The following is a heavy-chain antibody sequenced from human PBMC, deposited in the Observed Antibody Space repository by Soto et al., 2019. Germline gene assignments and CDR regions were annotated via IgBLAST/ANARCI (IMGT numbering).Heavy chain of an antibody. V-gene: IGHV1-18*01. J-gene: IGHJ4*02. CDR1: GYTFTSYG. Sequence: WASVKVSCKASGYTFTSYGISWVRQAPGQGLEWMGWISAYNANTNYAQKLQGRVTMTTDTSTSTAYMELRSLRSDDTAVSFCAHDRLGATRDYWDQGTLVTVSS. D-gene: IGHD1-26*01. CDR2: ISAYNANT. CDR3: AHDRLGATRDY.